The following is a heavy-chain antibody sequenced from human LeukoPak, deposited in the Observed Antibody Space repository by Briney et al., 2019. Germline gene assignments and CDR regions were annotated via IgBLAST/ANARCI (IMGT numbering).Heavy chain of an antibody. CDR1: GYTFTSYD. D-gene: IGHD3-16*02. CDR3: ARGPLVRLPSSFDP. CDR2: MNPNSGNT. J-gene: IGHJ5*02. V-gene: IGHV1-8*01. Sequence: ASVTVSCKASGYTFTSYDINWVRQATGQGLEWMGWMNPNSGNTGSAQRFQARVTMTRDTSRSTAYMELRSLTSEDTAVYYCARGPLVRLPSSFDPWGQGTLVTVSS.